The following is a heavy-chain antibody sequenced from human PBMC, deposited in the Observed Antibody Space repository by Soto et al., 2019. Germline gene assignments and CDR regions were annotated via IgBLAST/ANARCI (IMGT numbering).Heavy chain of an antibody. CDR1: GGSISSYY. D-gene: IGHD4-17*01. CDR3: ARDMVGNYGDPDYYYYGMDV. J-gene: IGHJ6*02. CDR2: IYYSGST. V-gene: IGHV4-59*01. Sequence: QVQLQESGPGLVKPSETLSLTCTVSGGSISSYYWSWIRQPPGKGLEWIGYIYYSGSTNYNPSLKSRVTISVDTSKNQFSLKLSSVTAADTAVYYCARDMVGNYGDPDYYYYGMDVWGQGTTVTVSS.